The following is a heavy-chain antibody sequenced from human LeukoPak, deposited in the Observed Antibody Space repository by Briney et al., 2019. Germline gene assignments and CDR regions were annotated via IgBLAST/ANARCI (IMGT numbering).Heavy chain of an antibody. CDR1: GFSLSNSA. Sequence: GGSLRLSCAASGFSLSNSAMSWVRQAPGKGLQWVSLIIASSGSTFYADSVKGRFTISRDNAKNSLYLQMNSLRAEDTAVYYCARDAEVTPIYYYYGMDVWGQGTTVTVSS. J-gene: IGHJ6*02. CDR3: ARDAEVTPIYYYYGMDV. CDR2: IIASSGST. D-gene: IGHD2-21*02. V-gene: IGHV3-23*01.